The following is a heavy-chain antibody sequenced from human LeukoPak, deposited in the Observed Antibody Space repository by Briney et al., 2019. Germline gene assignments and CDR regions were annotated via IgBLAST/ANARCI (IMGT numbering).Heavy chain of an antibody. D-gene: IGHD3-3*01. V-gene: IGHV1-58*02. CDR1: GFTFSNSA. Sequence: GASVKVSCKASGFTFSNSAMQWVRQARGQRLEWVGWIVVGSGNTNYAQKFQGRVTITRNTSISTAYMELSSLRSEDTAVYYCARGSLYDFWSGYEREHFDYWGQGTLVTVSS. CDR3: ARGSLYDFWSGYEREHFDY. CDR2: IVVGSGNT. J-gene: IGHJ4*02.